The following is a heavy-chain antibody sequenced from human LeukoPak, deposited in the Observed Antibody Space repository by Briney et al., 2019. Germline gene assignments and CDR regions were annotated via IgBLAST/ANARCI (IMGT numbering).Heavy chain of an antibody. J-gene: IGHJ6*02. CDR3: ARDRYVDTAMVVGMDV. Sequence: ASVKVSCKASGYTFTGYYMHWVRQAPGQGLEWMGWINPNSGGTNYAQKFQGRVTMTRDTSISTAYMELSRLRSDDTAVHYCARDRYVDTAMVVGMDVWGQGTTVTVS. D-gene: IGHD5-18*01. CDR1: GYTFTGYY. CDR2: INPNSGGT. V-gene: IGHV1-2*02.